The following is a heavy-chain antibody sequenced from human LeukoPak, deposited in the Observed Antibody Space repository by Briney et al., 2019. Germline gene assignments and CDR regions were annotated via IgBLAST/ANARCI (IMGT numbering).Heavy chain of an antibody. V-gene: IGHV3-23*01. J-gene: IGHJ3*01. CDR1: GFTFNNNA. CDR3: ARCTASCYANAFDV. D-gene: IGHD2-2*01. CDR2: INGGGDAT. Sequence: GGSLRLSWATSGFTFNNNAMSWVRQPPGKRLEWVSAINGGGDATEYADSVKGRFTISRDNSKNTLYLQMSSLRPEDTAVYYCARCTASCYANAFDVWGQGTTVTVSS.